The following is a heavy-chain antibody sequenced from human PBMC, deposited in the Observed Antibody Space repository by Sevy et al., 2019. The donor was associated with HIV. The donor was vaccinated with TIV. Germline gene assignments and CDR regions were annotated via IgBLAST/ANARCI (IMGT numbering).Heavy chain of an antibody. Sequence: GGSLRLSCAASGFTFSNFWMTWVRPAPGKGLEWVANIKQDGSEKYYVDSVKGRFTISRDNAKNSLYLQMNSLRAEDTAVYYCARDGIVVVVTAIGMDVWGQGTTVTVSS. CDR2: IKQDGSEK. D-gene: IGHD2-15*01. V-gene: IGHV3-7*01. CDR3: ARDGIVVVVTAIGMDV. CDR1: GFTFSNFW. J-gene: IGHJ6*02.